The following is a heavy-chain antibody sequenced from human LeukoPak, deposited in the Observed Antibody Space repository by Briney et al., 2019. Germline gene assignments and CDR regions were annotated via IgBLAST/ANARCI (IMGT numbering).Heavy chain of an antibody. CDR2: ISSRSTHI. CDR3: AREGGGDYHTNDAFDA. D-gene: IGHD2-21*01. J-gene: IGHJ3*01. CDR1: GFSFSSYT. V-gene: IGHV3-21*01. Sequence: GGSLRLSCAASGFSFSSYTMSWVRQAPGKGLEWISCISSRSTHIYYADSVKGRFTISRDNAKNSLYLQMNSLRAEDTAVYYCAREGGGDYHTNDAFDAWGQGTVVTVSS.